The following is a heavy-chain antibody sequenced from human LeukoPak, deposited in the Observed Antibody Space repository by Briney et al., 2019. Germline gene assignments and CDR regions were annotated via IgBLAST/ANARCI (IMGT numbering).Heavy chain of an antibody. CDR3: ARTGSGSYDLFDY. V-gene: IGHV4-39*07. D-gene: IGHD3-10*01. J-gene: IGHJ4*02. CDR1: GGSISSSSYY. CDR2: IYYSGST. Sequence: SETLSLTCTVSGGSISSSSYYWGWIRQPPGKGLEWIGSIYYSGSTYYNPSLKSRVTISVDTSKNQFSLKLSSVTAADTAVYYCARTGSGSYDLFDYWGQGTLVTVSS.